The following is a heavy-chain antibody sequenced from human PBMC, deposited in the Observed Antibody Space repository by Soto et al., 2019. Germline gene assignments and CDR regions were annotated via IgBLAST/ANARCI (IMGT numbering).Heavy chain of an antibody. CDR3: AAGGGFIEGRMVSFDP. V-gene: IGHV4-34*01. CDR1: GGSLSGYT. D-gene: IGHD1-26*01. Sequence: SETLSLTCAIHGGSLSGYTWNWIRQFPGKGLEWIGEINHRRTINYNPSLTSRVTISVDTSRNQFSLKLTSVTAADTAVYYCAAGGGFIEGRMVSFDPWGQGTRVTVSS. J-gene: IGHJ5*02. CDR2: INHRRTI.